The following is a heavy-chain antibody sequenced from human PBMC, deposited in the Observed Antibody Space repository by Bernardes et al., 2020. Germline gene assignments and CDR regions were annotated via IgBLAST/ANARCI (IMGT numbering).Heavy chain of an antibody. CDR3: ARALRGYCSGGSCYSEPLAV. Sequence: GGSLRLSCAASGFTFSSYDMHWVRQATGKGLEWVSAIGTAGDTYYPGSVKGRFTISRENAKNSLYLQMNSLRAGDTAVYYCARALRGYCSGGSCYSEPLAVWGQGTTVTVSS. V-gene: IGHV3-13*01. D-gene: IGHD2-15*01. CDR2: IGTAGDT. J-gene: IGHJ6*02. CDR1: GFTFSSYD.